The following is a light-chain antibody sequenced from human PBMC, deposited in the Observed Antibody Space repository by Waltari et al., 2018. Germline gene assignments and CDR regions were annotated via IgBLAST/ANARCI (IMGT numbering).Light chain of an antibody. Sequence: EIVMTQSPATLSVSPGERATLSCRASQGFWINLSWYQHKPGQVPRHFIYGASTRATGFPARFSGSGTGTELTLTISSLQSEDFAVYYCHQYNNWPRTFGQGTKVEIK. J-gene: IGKJ1*01. CDR3: HQYNNWPRT. CDR1: QGFWIN. V-gene: IGKV3-15*01. CDR2: GAS.